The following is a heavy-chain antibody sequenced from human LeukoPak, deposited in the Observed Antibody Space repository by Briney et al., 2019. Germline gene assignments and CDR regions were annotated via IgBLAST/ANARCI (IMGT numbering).Heavy chain of an antibody. Sequence: GGSLRLSCAASGFTFSSYGMHWVRQAPGKGLEWGAVIWYDGSNKYYADSVKGRFTISRDNSKNTLYLQMNSLRAEDTAVYYCARDQSDYYDSSGYDYWGQGTLVTVSS. J-gene: IGHJ4*02. CDR3: ARDQSDYYDSSGYDY. CDR2: IWYDGSNK. D-gene: IGHD3-22*01. CDR1: GFTFSSYG. V-gene: IGHV3-33*01.